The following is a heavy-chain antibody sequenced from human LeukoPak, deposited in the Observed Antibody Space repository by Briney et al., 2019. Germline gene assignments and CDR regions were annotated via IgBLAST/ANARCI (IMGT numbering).Heavy chain of an antibody. D-gene: IGHD6-19*01. CDR2: INWNGGST. J-gene: IGHJ5*02. V-gene: IGHV3-20*01. Sequence: GGSLRLSCAASGFTFSNYGMSWVRQAPGKGLEWVSGINWNGGSTGYADSVKGRFTISRDNAKNSLYLQMNSLRAEDTALYHCARDRFGYSSGKAHWFDPWGQGTLVTVSS. CDR3: ARDRFGYSSGKAHWFDP. CDR1: GFTFSNYG.